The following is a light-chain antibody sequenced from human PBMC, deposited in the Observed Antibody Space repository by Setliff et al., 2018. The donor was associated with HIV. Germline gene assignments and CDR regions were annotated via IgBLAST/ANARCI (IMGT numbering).Light chain of an antibody. CDR3: ATWDDNLSGFV. V-gene: IGLV1-47*01. CDR1: TSNIGSHS. J-gene: IGLJ1*01. Sequence: QSALTQPPSASGAPGQRVTISCSGSTSNIGSHSVHWYQQVPGTAPKLLIFRNNQRPSGVPDRFAGSRSGTSASLDITGLRSEDEADYFCATWDDNLSGFVFGLGTKAPS. CDR2: RNN.